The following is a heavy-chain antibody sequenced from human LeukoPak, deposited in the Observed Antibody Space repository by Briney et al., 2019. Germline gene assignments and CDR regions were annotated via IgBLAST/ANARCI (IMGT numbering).Heavy chain of an antibody. CDR1: GYTFTYYA. J-gene: IGHJ4*02. Sequence: ASVKVSCKASGYTFTYYAMNWVRQAPGRGLEWMGWINTNTGNPTYAQGFTGRFVFSLDTSVSTAYLQISGLKAEDTAVYYCATGTHSGSYYFDYWGQGTLVTVSS. V-gene: IGHV7-4-1*02. CDR2: INTNTGNP. D-gene: IGHD1-26*01. CDR3: ATGTHSGSYYFDY.